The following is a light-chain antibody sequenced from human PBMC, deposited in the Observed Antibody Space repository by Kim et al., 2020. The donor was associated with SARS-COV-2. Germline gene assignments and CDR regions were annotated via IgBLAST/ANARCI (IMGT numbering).Light chain of an antibody. J-gene: IGLJ1*01. CDR2: EVN. Sequence: QSDTIALTGTTRDIGASKDGNWNPQHPSKATKHVIYEVNRRPKGVPVRFSSAESDNTASLTVSGLQAEDEAEYCCTSYAGSNNLDVFGTETKVTAL. CDR3: TSYAGSNNLDV. V-gene: IGLV2-8*01. CDR1: TRDIGASKD.